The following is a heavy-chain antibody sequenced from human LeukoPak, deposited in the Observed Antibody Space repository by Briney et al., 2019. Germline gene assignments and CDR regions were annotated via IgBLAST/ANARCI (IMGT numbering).Heavy chain of an antibody. CDR3: VRGKDRGSGNDFTLGY. Sequence: PGTSLRLSCTVSGLSFSGHAVHWVRQAPGKGLEWLAVASSDGSSKYYAESVKGRFTISGDTFMNTAYLHMSTLGAGDTALYFYVRGKDRGSGNDFTLGYWGQGTPVIVSS. D-gene: IGHD6-19*01. CDR1: GLSFSGHA. CDR2: ASSDGSSK. J-gene: IGHJ4*02. V-gene: IGHV3-30-3*01.